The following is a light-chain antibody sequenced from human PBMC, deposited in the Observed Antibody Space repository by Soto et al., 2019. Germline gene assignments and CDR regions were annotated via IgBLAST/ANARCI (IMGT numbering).Light chain of an antibody. CDR3: SSYTTTSTLL. Sequence: QSVLTQPASVSGSLGQSITISCTGSNRDIGAYNLVSWYQQYPDTAPKLIIYEVRNRPSGVSYRFTGSRSGNTASLTISALQADDESTFYCSSYTTTSTLLFGGATKVTVL. CDR2: EVR. CDR1: NRDIGAYNL. V-gene: IGLV2-14*01. J-gene: IGLJ3*02.